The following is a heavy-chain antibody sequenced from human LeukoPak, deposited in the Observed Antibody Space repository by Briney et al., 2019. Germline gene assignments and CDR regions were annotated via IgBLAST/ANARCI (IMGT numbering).Heavy chain of an antibody. J-gene: IGHJ4*02. Sequence: GSLRLSCVVSGFSFSNFAMHWVRQAPGKGLEWVAFISYDGSNTYYADSVKGRFTISRDTSKNTLYLQMNSLRTEDTAVYYCAREVTPYYWGQGTLVTVSS. V-gene: IGHV3-30*04. CDR3: AREVTPYY. CDR1: GFSFSNFA. D-gene: IGHD2-21*02. CDR2: ISYDGSNT.